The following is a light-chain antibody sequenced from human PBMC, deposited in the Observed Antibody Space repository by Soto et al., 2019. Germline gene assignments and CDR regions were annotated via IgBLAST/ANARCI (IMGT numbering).Light chain of an antibody. CDR3: HQYNNWPQT. V-gene: IGKV3D-15*01. Sequence: IVMTQSPATLSVSPGETATLSCRASQSIANNLAWYQQRPGQVPRLLVSGASTRATGIPVRFSGSRSGTEFTLTITSLQSEDFAVYYCHQYNNWPQTFGEGTKVDI. J-gene: IGKJ1*01. CDR1: QSIANN. CDR2: GAS.